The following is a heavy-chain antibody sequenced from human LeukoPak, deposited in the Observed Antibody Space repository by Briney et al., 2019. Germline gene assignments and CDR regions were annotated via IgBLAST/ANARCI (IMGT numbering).Heavy chain of an antibody. CDR1: GYTFTGYY. CDR2: INPNSGGT. Sequence: ASVKVSCKASGYTFTGYYMHWVRQAPGQGLEWMGRINPNSGGTNYAQKFQGRVTMTRDTSISTAYMELSRLRSDDTAVYYCAREGCSSSWYSDFDYWGQGTLVTVSS. CDR3: AREGCSSSWYSDFDY. V-gene: IGHV1-2*06. J-gene: IGHJ4*02. D-gene: IGHD6-13*01.